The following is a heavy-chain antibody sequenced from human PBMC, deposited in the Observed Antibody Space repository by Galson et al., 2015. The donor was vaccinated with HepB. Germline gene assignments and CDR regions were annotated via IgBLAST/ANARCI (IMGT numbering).Heavy chain of an antibody. CDR1: GGYVSSGSNY. Sequence: DTLSLTCTVSGGYVSSGSNYWNWIRQPPGKGLEWIGYIYHSGSTNYNPSLKSRVTMSVDTSKNQSSLKLRSVTAADTAVYYCARDDEGNFDYWGQGTLVTVSS. CDR2: IYHSGST. V-gene: IGHV4-61*01. J-gene: IGHJ4*02. CDR3: ARDDEGNFDY. D-gene: IGHD3-10*01.